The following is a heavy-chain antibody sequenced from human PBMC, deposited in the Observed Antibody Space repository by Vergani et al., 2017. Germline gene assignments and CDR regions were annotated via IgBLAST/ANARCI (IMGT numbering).Heavy chain of an antibody. CDR3: AKDKLLWFGETYYFDY. CDR2: IWYDGSNK. CDR1: GFTFSSYG. D-gene: IGHD3-10*01. J-gene: IGHJ4*02. V-gene: IGHV3-33*06. Sequence: QVQLVESGGGVVQPGRSLRLSCAASGFTFSSYGMHWVRQAPGEGLEWVAVIWYDGSNKYYADSVKGRFTISRDNSKNTLYLQMNSLRAEDTAVYYCAKDKLLWFGETYYFDYWGQGTLVTVSS.